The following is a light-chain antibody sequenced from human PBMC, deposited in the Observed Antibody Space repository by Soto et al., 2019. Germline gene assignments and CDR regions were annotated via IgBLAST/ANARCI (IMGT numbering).Light chain of an antibody. Sequence: DIQMTQSPSSLSASVGDRVTITCRASQDISNSLAWFQQKPGKAPKSLIYAASRLQSWVSSNFSGSGSGTDFTLTISSLQPEDFATYYCQQANSFPLTFGGGTKVEIK. V-gene: IGKV1-16*02. CDR3: QQANSFPLT. J-gene: IGKJ4*01. CDR2: AAS. CDR1: QDISNS.